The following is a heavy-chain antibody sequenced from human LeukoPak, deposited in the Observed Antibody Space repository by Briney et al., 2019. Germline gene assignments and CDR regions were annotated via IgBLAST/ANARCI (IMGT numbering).Heavy chain of an antibody. V-gene: IGHV1-18*01. CDR3: ATANRVVPAAYYYYYGMDV. CDR1: GYTFTSYG. Sequence: ASVKVSCKASGYTFTSYGISWVRQAPGQGLEWMGWISAYNGNTNYAQKLQGRVTMTTDTSTSTAYMELRSLRSDDTAVYYCATANRVVPAAYYYYYGMDVWRQGTTVTVSS. J-gene: IGHJ6*02. CDR2: ISAYNGNT. D-gene: IGHD2-2*01.